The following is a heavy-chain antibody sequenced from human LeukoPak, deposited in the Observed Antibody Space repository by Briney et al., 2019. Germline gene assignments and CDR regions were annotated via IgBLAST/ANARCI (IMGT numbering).Heavy chain of an antibody. D-gene: IGHD4-4*01. Sequence: GASVKVSCKASGYTFTGYYMHWVRQAPGQGLEWTGWINPNSGGTNYAQKFQGRVTMTRDTSISTAYMELSRLRSDDTAVYYCASGPDYSNYYFDYWGQGTLVTVSS. V-gene: IGHV1-2*02. CDR2: INPNSGGT. CDR3: ASGPDYSNYYFDY. CDR1: GYTFTGYY. J-gene: IGHJ4*02.